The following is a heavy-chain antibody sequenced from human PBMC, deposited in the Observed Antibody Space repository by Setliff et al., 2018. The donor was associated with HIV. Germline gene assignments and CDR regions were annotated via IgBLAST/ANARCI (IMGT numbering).Heavy chain of an antibody. J-gene: IGHJ4*02. CDR1: GGSFSGYY. D-gene: IGHD2-21*01. CDR2: INHSGST. V-gene: IGHV4-34*01. CDR3: AGEAPCATLDY. Sequence: SETLSLTCAVYGGSFSGYYWSWIRQPPGKGLEWIGEINHSGSTSYNPSLKSRITISVDTSKNQFSLKLSSVTAADTAVYYCAGEAPCATLDYWGQGTLVTVSS.